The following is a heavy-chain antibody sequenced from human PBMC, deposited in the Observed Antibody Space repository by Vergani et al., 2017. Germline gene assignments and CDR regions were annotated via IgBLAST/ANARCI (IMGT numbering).Heavy chain of an antibody. Sequence: QLQLQESGPGLVKPSQTLSLTCTVSGGSISSGSYYWSWIRQPAGKGLEWIGRIYTSGSTNYNPSLKSRVTMSVDTSKNQFSLKLSSVTAADTAVYYCATVGTQWVVNGFFDHWGQGILVTVSS. J-gene: IGHJ4*02. D-gene: IGHD6-19*01. CDR3: ATVGTQWVVNGFFDH. CDR2: IYTSGST. V-gene: IGHV4-61*02. CDR1: GGSISSGSYY.